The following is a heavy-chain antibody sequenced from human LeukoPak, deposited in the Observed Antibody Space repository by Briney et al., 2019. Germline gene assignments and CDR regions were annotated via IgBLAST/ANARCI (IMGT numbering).Heavy chain of an antibody. Sequence: TSETLSLTCTVSGGSISSYYWSWIRQPAGKGLEWIGRIYTSGSTNYNPSLKSRVTMSVDTSKNQFSLKLSSVTAADTAVYYCARDSPRVHDYPPYYYYYMDVWGKGTTVTVSS. CDR1: GGSISSYY. CDR2: IYTSGST. D-gene: IGHD4-11*01. V-gene: IGHV4-4*07. J-gene: IGHJ6*03. CDR3: ARDSPRVHDYPPYYYYYMDV.